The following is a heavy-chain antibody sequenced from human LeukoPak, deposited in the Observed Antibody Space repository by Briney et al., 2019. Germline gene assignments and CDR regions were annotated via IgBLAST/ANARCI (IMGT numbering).Heavy chain of an antibody. CDR2: ISWNSGSI. J-gene: IGHJ4*02. Sequence: GRSLRLSCAASGFTFDDYAMHWVRQAPGKGLEWVSGISWNSGSIGYADSVKGRFTISRDNAKNSLYLQMNSLRAEGTALYYCAKARDGYKDYWGQGTLVTVSS. CDR1: GFTFDDYA. V-gene: IGHV3-9*01. D-gene: IGHD5-24*01. CDR3: AKARDGYKDY.